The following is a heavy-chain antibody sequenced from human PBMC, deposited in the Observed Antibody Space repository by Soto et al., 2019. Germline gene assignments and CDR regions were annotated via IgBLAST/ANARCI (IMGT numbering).Heavy chain of an antibody. D-gene: IGHD4-17*01. CDR1: GITATNGH. CDR2: IYSDDNT. J-gene: IGHJ4*02. Sequence: DVQLVKSGGGLIQPGGSLRLSCAASGITATNGHMSWVRQAPGKGLEWVSVIYSDDNTYYADSVKGRFTISGDTSKNTVYLQMNSLRAEDTAVYYCARDWNGDKYFDFWDQGSLVTVSS. CDR3: ARDWNGDKYFDF. V-gene: IGHV3-53*01.